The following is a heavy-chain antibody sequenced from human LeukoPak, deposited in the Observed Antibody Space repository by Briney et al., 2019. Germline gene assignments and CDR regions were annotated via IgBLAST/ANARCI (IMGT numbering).Heavy chain of an antibody. D-gene: IGHD6-13*01. J-gene: IGHJ4*02. CDR3: ARADSSWYV. CDR1: GFTFSSYS. CDR2: ISSSSSYI. Sequence: GGSLRLSCAASGFTFSSYSMNWVRQAPGKGLEWISSISSSSSYISYADSVKGRFTISRDNAKNSLYLQMNSLRAEDTAVYYCARADSSWYVWGQGTLVTVSS. V-gene: IGHV3-21*01.